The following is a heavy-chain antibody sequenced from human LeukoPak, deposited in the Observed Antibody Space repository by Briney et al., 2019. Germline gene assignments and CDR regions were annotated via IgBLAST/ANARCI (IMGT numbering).Heavy chain of an antibody. V-gene: IGHV1-8*01. D-gene: IGHD6-13*01. CDR3: ARDDSSSWLRGYYYYMDV. J-gene: IGHJ6*03. Sequence: ASLKVSCKASGYTFTSYDINWVPQATGEGREWIGWMNPNSGNTGYAKKLQGRVTMTRNTSISTAYMELSSLRSEDTAVYYCARDDSSSWLRGYYYYMDVWGKGTTVTVSS. CDR1: GYTFTSYD. CDR2: MNPNSGNT.